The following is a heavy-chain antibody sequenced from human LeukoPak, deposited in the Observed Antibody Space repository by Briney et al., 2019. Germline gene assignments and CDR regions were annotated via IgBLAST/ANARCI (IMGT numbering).Heavy chain of an antibody. CDR2: INWNGGST. V-gene: IGHV3-20*04. J-gene: IGHJ6*03. D-gene: IGHD3-22*01. CDR1: GFTFDDYG. Sequence: PGGSLRLSCAASGFTFDDYGMSWVRQAPGKGLEWVSGINWNGGSTGYADSVKGRFTISRDNAKNSLYLQMNSLRAEDTALYYCARALLEDNYYDSSGDYYYYMDVWGKGTTVNVSS. CDR3: ARALLEDNYYDSSGDYYYYMDV.